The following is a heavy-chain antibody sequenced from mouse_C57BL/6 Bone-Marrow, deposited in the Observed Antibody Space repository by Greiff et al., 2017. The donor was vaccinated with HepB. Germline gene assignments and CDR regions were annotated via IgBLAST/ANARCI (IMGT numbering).Heavy chain of an antibody. V-gene: IGHV5-6*01. Sequence: DVQLVESGGDLVKPGGSLKLSCAASGFTFSSYGMSWVRQTPDKRLEWVATISSGGSYTYYPDSVKGRFTISRDNAKNTLYLQMSSLKSEDTAMYYCARPYDYAWFAYWGQGTLVTVSA. J-gene: IGHJ3*01. CDR3: ARPYDYAWFAY. CDR2: ISSGGSYT. CDR1: GFTFSSYG. D-gene: IGHD2-4*01.